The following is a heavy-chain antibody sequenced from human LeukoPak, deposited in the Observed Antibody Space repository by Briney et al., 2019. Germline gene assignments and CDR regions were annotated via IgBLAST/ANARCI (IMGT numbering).Heavy chain of an antibody. Sequence: KTGGSLRLSCAASGFTFSSYSMNWVRQAPGKGLEWVSSISSSSSYIYYADSVKGRFTISRDNAKNSLYLQMNSLRAEDTAVYYCARDQYYYDSSGYDYWGQGTLVTVSS. J-gene: IGHJ4*02. CDR1: GFTFSSYS. CDR2: ISSSSSYI. D-gene: IGHD3-22*01. V-gene: IGHV3-21*01. CDR3: ARDQYYYDSSGYDY.